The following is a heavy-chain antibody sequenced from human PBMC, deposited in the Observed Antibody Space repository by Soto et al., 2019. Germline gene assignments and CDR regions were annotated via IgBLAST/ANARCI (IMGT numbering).Heavy chain of an antibody. CDR3: ARSGWNSPYYSHGLDV. V-gene: IGHV1-18*01. CDR2: ISPYNDNT. CDR1: GYTFTAYG. J-gene: IGHJ6*02. D-gene: IGHD6-19*01. Sequence: ASVKVSCKTSGYTFTAYGITWVRQAQGRGLELLGWISPYNDNTKYAEKFQGRVTLTTDISTGTASMELSSLKSDDTAVYYCARSGWNSPYYSHGLDVWGQGTTVTVSS.